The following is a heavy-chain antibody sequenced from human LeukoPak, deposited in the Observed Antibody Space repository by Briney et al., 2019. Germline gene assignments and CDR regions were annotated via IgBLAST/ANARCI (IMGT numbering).Heavy chain of an antibody. CDR2: ISFDGSNK. CDR1: AFTFSSYA. D-gene: IGHD3-10*01. Sequence: GGSLRLSCAASAFTFSSYALHWVRQAPGEGLEWVAVISFDGSNKYYADSVKGRFTISRDNSKNTLYLQMNSLRAEDTAVYYCAKDRRLYDYGSGSYFDYWGQGTLVTVSS. J-gene: IGHJ4*02. V-gene: IGHV3-30*18. CDR3: AKDRRLYDYGSGSYFDY.